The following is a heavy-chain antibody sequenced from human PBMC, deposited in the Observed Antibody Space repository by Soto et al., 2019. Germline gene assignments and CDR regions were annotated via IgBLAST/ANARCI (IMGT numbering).Heavy chain of an antibody. CDR1: GFSFSDAA. D-gene: IGHD1-26*01. CDR3: TRPPSGSYGDDFDY. V-gene: IGHV3-73*01. J-gene: IGHJ4*02. Sequence: GGSLRLSCKVSGFSFSDAAMHWVRQASGKGLEWVGHIRDKANHYATAYAASVKGRFVISRDDSQNTAYLQMSSLKADDTAVYYCTRPPSGSYGDDFDYWGQGTLVTVSS. CDR2: IRDKANHYAT.